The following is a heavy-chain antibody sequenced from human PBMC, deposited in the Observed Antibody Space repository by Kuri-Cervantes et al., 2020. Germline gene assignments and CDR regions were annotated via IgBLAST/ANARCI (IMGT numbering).Heavy chain of an antibody. CDR3: ARDGARDSSPHGYYYYYGMDV. V-gene: IGHV1-18*01. CDR1: GYTFTSYG. CDR2: ISAYNGNT. D-gene: IGHD3-22*01. Sequence: ASVKVSCKASGYTFTSYGISWVRQAPGQGLEWMGWISAYNGNTNYAQKLQGRVTMTTDTSTSTAYMELSSLRSDDTAVYYCARDGARDSSPHGYYYYYGMDVWGQGTTVTVSS. J-gene: IGHJ6*02.